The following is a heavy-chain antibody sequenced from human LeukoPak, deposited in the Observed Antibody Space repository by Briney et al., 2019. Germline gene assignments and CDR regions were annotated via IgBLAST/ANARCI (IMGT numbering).Heavy chain of an antibody. CDR3: ARHQYSGSYLAEYFQH. V-gene: IGHV1-8*01. Sequence: SVKVSCKASAYTFTSYDINWVRQATGQGLEWMGWMNPNSGNTGYAQKFQGRVTMTRNTSISTAYMELSSLRSEDTAVYYCARHQYSGSYLAEYFQHWGQGTLVTVSS. D-gene: IGHD1-26*01. J-gene: IGHJ1*01. CDR2: MNPNSGNT. CDR1: AYTFTSYD.